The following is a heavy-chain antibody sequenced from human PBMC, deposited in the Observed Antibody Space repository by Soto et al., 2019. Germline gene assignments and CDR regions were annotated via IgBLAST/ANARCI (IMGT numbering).Heavy chain of an antibody. CDR1: GFTFSDHY. Sequence: LSLTCAASGFTFSDHYMDWVRQAPGKGLEWVGRTRNKANSYTTEYAASVKGRFTISRDDSKNSLYLQMNSLKTEDTAVYYCAREDQVGATDYWGQGTLVTVSS. J-gene: IGHJ4*02. D-gene: IGHD1-26*01. CDR3: AREDQVGATDY. V-gene: IGHV3-72*01. CDR2: TRNKANSYTT.